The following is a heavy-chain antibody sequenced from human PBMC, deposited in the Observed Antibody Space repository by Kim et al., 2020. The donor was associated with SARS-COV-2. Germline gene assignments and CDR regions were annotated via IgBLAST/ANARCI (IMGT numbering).Heavy chain of an antibody. CDR1: GASIRGNE. V-gene: IGHV4-4*07. CDR3: ARDATTRAFDV. Sequence: SETLSLTCTVSGASIRGNEWTWIRQPAGKGLEWMGRIYSTYRGETGTYYNPSLSSRVSLSIDMSKNQFSLNLNFVTAADTAVYYCARDATTRAFDVWGRGILVTVSS. CDR2: IYSTYRGETGT. D-gene: IGHD4-17*01. J-gene: IGHJ3*01.